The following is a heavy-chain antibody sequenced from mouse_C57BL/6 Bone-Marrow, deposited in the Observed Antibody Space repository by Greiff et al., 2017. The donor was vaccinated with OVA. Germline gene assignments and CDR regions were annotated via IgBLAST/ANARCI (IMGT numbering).Heavy chain of an antibody. CDR3: ARRGDLLESWFAY. D-gene: IGHD2-12*01. V-gene: IGHV1-52*01. CDR2: IDPSDSEN. J-gene: IGHJ3*01. CDR1: GYTFTSYW. Sequence: VQLQQPGAELVRPGSSVKLSCKASGYTFTSYWMHWVKQRPIQGLEWIGNIDPSDSENHYNQKFKDKATLNVDKTASTAYIQLSSLTSEYSADDDCARRGDLLESWFAYWGQGTLVTVSA.